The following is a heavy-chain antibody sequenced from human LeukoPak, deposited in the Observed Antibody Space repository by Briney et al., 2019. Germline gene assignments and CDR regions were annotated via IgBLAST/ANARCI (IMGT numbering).Heavy chain of an antibody. CDR1: GFTFSSYW. CDR2: IKQDGSEK. Sequence: GGSLRLSCAASGFTFSSYWMSWVRQAPGKGLEWVVNIKQDGSEKYYGASGKWRFTISRDNSKKTLYLQMNSLRAEDTAVYHCAKDLRLRYFTYWGQGTLVTVSS. D-gene: IGHD3-9*01. J-gene: IGHJ4*02. V-gene: IGHV3-7*03. CDR3: AKDLRLRYFTY.